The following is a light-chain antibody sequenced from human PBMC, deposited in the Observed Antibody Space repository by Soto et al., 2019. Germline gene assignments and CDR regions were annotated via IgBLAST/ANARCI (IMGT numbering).Light chain of an antibody. J-gene: IGKJ5*01. V-gene: IGKV3-20*01. Sequence: EILLTQSPATLSSFPGDRVTLSCRASQYINTRLAWYQHRPGQAPRLLIYGASSRATGIPARSSGSGAGTACTRTISRLEHEDFEVYYCQQYGSSTITFGQGTRLEIK. CDR3: QQYGSSTIT. CDR2: GAS. CDR1: QYINTR.